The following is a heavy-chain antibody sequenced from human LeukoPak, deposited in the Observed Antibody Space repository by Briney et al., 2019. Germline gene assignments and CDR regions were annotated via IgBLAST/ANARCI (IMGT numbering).Heavy chain of an antibody. CDR1: GLTVSSNY. CDR3: ARAPNRAYCMDV. J-gene: IGHJ6*03. D-gene: IGHD7-27*01. Sequence: GGSLRLSCAVSGLTVSSNYMSWVRQAPGKGLEWVSVIYSGGTTYYADSVKGRFTISRDNSKNTLYLQMNSLRAEDTAVYYCARAPNRAYCMDVWGKGTTVTVSS. V-gene: IGHV3-53*01. CDR2: IYSGGTT.